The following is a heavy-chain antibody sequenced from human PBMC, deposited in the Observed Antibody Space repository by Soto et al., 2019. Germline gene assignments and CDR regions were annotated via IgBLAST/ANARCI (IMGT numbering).Heavy chain of an antibody. CDR1: GGSISSSSYF. V-gene: IGHV4-39*01. CDR3: ARHPSDFWFDP. D-gene: IGHD2-21*02. J-gene: IGHJ5*02. Sequence: QLQLQESGPGLVKPSETLSLTCSVSGGSISSSSYFWGWIRQPPGKGLEWIGSIYYSGSTYYNPSLKSSVTVSVETSKQQFSLELSSVTAADTSVYYCARHPSDFWFDPWGQGTLVTVSS. CDR2: IYYSGST.